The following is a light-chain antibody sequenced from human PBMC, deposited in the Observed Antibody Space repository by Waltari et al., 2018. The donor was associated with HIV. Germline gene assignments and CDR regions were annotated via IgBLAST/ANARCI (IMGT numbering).Light chain of an antibody. CDR2: DVI. CDR1: SSDIGAYDY. V-gene: IGLV2-14*03. CDR3: SSFTSRSTWV. Sequence: QSALTQPASVSGSPGQSITISCPGTSSDIGAYDYVSWYQQHPGKAPKLMIYDVIKRPSGVSNRFSGSKSGNTASLSISGLQAEDEAYYYCSSFTSRSTWVFGGGTKLTVL. J-gene: IGLJ3*02.